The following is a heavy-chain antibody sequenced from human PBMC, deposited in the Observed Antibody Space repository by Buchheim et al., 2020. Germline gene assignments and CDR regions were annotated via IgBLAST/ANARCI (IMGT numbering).Heavy chain of an antibody. J-gene: IGHJ4*02. CDR3: AKVRSIIDKMFDY. Sequence: EVQLLESGGGLVQPGGSLRLSCAASGFTFSSYAMSWVRQAPGKGLEWVSVITDGVGTFYADSVKGRFSTSRDNSKKMLYLQMNSLRAEDTAVYYCAKVRSIIDKMFDYWGQGTL. D-gene: IGHD1-14*01. CDR1: GFTFSSYA. CDR2: ITDGVGT. V-gene: IGHV3-23*01.